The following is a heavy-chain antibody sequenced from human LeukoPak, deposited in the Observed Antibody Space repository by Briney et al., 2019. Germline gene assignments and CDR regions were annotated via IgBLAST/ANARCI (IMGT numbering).Heavy chain of an antibody. Sequence: SETLSLTCTVSGGSISSYYWSWLRQPPGKGLEWIGYIYYSGSTNYNPSLKGRVTISVDTSKNQFSLKLSSVTAADTAVYYCARSNSGSYWYYFDYWGQGTLVTVSS. J-gene: IGHJ4*02. D-gene: IGHD1-26*01. CDR1: GGSISSYY. CDR2: IYYSGST. CDR3: ARSNSGSYWYYFDY. V-gene: IGHV4-59*01.